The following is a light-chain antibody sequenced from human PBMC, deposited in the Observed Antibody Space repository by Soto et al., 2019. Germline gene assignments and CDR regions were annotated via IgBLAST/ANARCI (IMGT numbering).Light chain of an antibody. J-gene: IGKJ1*01. Sequence: DIQMTQSPSTLSASVGDRVTITCRASQSISSWLSWYQQKPGKAPKLLIYKASSLESGVPSRFSSSGSGTEFTLTISSLQPDDFATYYCQQYNSYPLTFGHGTKVEIK. CDR1: QSISSW. CDR3: QQYNSYPLT. CDR2: KAS. V-gene: IGKV1-5*03.